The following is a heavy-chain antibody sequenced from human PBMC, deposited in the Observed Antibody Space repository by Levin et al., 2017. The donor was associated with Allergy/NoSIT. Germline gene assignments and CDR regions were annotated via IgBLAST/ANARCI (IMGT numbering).Heavy chain of an antibody. CDR3: ARINIVVLPSANFDY. J-gene: IGHJ4*02. CDR2: INYSGNT. V-gene: IGHV4-39*01. Sequence: ESLKISCTVSGGSISTSSYYWGWIRQPPGKGLEWIGSINYSGNTYYNPSLKSRVTIFVDTSNNQFSLKLSSVTAADTAVYYCARINIVVLPSANFDYWGQGALVTVSS. D-gene: IGHD2-2*01. CDR1: GGSISTSSYY.